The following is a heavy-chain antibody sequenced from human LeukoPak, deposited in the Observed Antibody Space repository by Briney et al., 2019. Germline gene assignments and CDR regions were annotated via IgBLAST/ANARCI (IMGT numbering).Heavy chain of an antibody. CDR3: ATGERLVPAAMWFDY. J-gene: IGHJ4*02. D-gene: IGHD2-2*01. CDR2: INPKSGGR. Sequence: ASVKVSCKASGYTFTDYYMHWVRQAPGQGLEWMGWINPKSGGRSYAQRFQGRVTMTRDTSISTAYMELSRLRFDDTAVYYCATGERLVPAAMWFDYWGQGTLVTVSS. V-gene: IGHV1-2*02. CDR1: GYTFTDYY.